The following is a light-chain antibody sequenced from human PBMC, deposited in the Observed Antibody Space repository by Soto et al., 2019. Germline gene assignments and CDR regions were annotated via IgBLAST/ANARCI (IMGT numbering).Light chain of an antibody. V-gene: IGKV3-11*01. CDR1: QSVSSY. Sequence: EIVLTQSPATLSLSPGERATLSCRASQSVSSYLAWYQQKPGQAPRLLIYDASNRATGIPARFSASGSGTDFTLTISSLEPEDFAVYYCQQRSNFWTFGQGTKVEIK. CDR3: QQRSNFWT. CDR2: DAS. J-gene: IGKJ1*01.